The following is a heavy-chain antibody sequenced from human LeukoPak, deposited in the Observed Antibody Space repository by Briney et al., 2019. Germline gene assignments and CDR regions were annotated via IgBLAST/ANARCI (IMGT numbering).Heavy chain of an antibody. CDR3: ATDTYMDTFNY. Sequence: SETLSLTCTVSGGSISSYYWSWIRQPAGKGLECIGRVYSSGSTNYNPSLKSRVSFSVDTSKNQFSLKLSSVTAADTAVYYCATDTYMDTFNYWGQGTLVTVSS. J-gene: IGHJ4*02. V-gene: IGHV4-4*07. CDR2: VYSSGST. CDR1: GGSISSYY. D-gene: IGHD2/OR15-2a*01.